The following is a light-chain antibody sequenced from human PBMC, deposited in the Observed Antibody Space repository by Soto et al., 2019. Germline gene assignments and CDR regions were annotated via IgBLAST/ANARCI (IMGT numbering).Light chain of an antibody. CDR3: QQYGSYPPT. CDR1: QSVSSSY. J-gene: IGKJ4*02. Sequence: EIGLTQSPATLSLSPGERATLSCRASQSVSSSYLAWHQQKPGQAPRLLIYGASSKASGVPSRFSGSGSGTDFTLTISRLEPEDFAVYYCQQYGSYPPTFGGGTKVEIK. V-gene: IGKV3-20*01. CDR2: GAS.